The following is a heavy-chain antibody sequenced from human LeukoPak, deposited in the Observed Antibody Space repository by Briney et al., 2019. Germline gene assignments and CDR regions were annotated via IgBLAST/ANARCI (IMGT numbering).Heavy chain of an antibody. J-gene: IGHJ6*03. CDR3: ARHGSSPRGIYYYYYMDV. D-gene: IGHD6-13*01. CDR2: IYHSGST. Sequence: KTSETLSLTCAVSGGSISSSNWWSWVRQPPGKGLEWIGEIYHSGSTNYNPSLKSRVTISVDTSKNQFSLKLSSVTAADTAVYYCARHGSSPRGIYYYYYMDVWGKGTTVTVSS. V-gene: IGHV4-4*02. CDR1: GGSISSSNW.